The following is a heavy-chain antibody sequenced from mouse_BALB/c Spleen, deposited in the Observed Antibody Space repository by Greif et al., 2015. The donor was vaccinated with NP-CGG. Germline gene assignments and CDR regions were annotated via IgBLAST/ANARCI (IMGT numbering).Heavy chain of an antibody. CDR2: ISNGGGST. J-gene: IGHJ4*01. Sequence: EVHLVESGGGLVQPEGSLKLSCAASGFTFSSYTMSWVRQTPEKRLEWVAYISNGGGSTYYPDTVKGRFTISRDNAKNTLYLQMSSLKSEDTAMYYCARYDYDAMDYWGQGTSVTVSS. V-gene: IGHV5-12-2*01. CDR1: GFTFSSYT. CDR3: ARYDYDAMDY.